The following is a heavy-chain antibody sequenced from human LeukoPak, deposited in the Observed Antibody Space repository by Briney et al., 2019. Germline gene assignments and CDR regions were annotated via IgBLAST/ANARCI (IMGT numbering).Heavy chain of an antibody. CDR3: ARGATYAYYQDY. J-gene: IGHJ4*02. D-gene: IGHD1-26*01. Sequence: EGSLRLSCADSGFTFSSHWMHWVRQAPGKGLVWVSRIKYDAGSTSYADSVKGRFTISRDNAKNTLYLQMNSLRAEDTAVYYCARGATYAYYQDYWGQGTLVTVSS. V-gene: IGHV3-74*01. CDR1: GFTFSSHW. CDR2: IKYDAGST.